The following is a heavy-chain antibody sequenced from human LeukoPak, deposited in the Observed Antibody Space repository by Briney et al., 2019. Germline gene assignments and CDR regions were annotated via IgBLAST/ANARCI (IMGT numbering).Heavy chain of an antibody. V-gene: IGHV1-8*03. J-gene: IGHJ4*02. CDR2: MNPNSGNT. Sequence: APVKGSCKASGYTFTSYDINWVRQATGQGLEWMGWMNPNSGNTGYAQKFQGRVTITRNTSISTAYMELSSLRSEDTAVYYCARGCGSSSACGYWGQGTLVTVSS. D-gene: IGHD6-6*01. CDR1: GYTFTSYD. CDR3: ARGCGSSSACGY.